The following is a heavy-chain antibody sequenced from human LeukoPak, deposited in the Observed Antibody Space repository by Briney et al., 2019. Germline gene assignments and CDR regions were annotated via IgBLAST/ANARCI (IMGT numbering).Heavy chain of an antibody. CDR1: GGSISSYY. CDR2: IYTSGST. V-gene: IGHV4-4*07. CDR3: ARDPGGALRHYFDY. J-gene: IGHJ4*02. Sequence: PSETLSLTCTVSGGSISSYYWSWIRQPAGKGLEWIGRIYTSGSTNYNPSLKSRVTMSVDTSKNQFSLKLSSVTPEDTAVYYCARDPGGALRHYFDYWGQGTLVTVSS. D-gene: IGHD2-21*01.